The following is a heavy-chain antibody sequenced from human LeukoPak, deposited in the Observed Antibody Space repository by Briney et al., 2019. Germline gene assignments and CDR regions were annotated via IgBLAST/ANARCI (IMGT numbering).Heavy chain of an antibody. Sequence: PGRSLRLSCAASGFTFSSYAMHWVRQAPGKGLEWVAVISYDGSNKYNADSVEGRFTISRDISKNTLYLQMNSLGAEDTAVYYCARDQSAVTYYYGSGSLNYWGQGTLVTVSS. CDR2: ISYDGSNK. D-gene: IGHD3-10*01. J-gene: IGHJ4*02. CDR3: ARDQSAVTYYYGSGSLNY. V-gene: IGHV3-30-3*01. CDR1: GFTFSSYA.